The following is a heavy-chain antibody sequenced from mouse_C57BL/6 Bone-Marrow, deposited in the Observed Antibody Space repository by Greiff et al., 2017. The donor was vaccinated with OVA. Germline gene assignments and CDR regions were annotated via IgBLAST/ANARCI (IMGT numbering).Heavy chain of an antibody. CDR2: IYPRSGNT. Sequence: VKLMESGAELARPGASVKLSCKASGYTFTSYGISWVKQRTGQGLEWIGEIYPRSGNTYYNEKFKGKATLTADKSSSTAYMELRSLTSEDSAVYFCARRGDFDVWGTGTTVTVSS. CDR3: ARRGDFDV. V-gene: IGHV1-81*01. J-gene: IGHJ1*03. CDR1: GYTFTSYG.